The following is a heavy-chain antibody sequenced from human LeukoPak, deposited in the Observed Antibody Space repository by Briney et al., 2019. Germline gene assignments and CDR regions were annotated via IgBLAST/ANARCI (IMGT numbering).Heavy chain of an antibody. CDR1: GYTFTSYD. J-gene: IGHJ4*02. CDR3: ARGGWQWLVGVTVMDFDY. D-gene: IGHD6-19*01. Sequence: ASVKVSRKASGYTFTSYDINWVRQATGQGLEWMGWMNPNSGNTGYAQKFQGRVTMTRNTSISTAYMELSSQRSEDTAVYYCARGGWQWLVGVTVMDFDYWGQGTLVTVSS. CDR2: MNPNSGNT. V-gene: IGHV1-8*01.